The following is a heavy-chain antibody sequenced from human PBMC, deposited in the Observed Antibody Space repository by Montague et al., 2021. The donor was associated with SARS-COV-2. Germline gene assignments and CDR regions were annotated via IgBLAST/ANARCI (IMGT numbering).Heavy chain of an antibody. V-gene: IGHV4-39*01. D-gene: IGHD3-16*02. CDR2: VYYSGST. CDR3: ARLGFVELWLNLGWFDP. J-gene: IGHJ5*02. Sequence: SETLSLTCSVSGDSIRSSGYYWGWFRQPPVKCLEWIGTVYYSGSTNYNPSLKNRVTMPVDTSKNQFSLELRSVTAADTAVYYCARLGFVELWLNLGWFDPWGQGTLVTVSS. CDR1: GDSIRSSGYY.